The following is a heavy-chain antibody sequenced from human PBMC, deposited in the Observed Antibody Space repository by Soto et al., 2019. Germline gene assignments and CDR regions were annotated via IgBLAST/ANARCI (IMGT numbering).Heavy chain of an antibody. J-gene: IGHJ4*02. CDR3: AKDHRLGFWSGFLGY. V-gene: IGHV3-23*01. CDR1: GFTFSSYA. Sequence: GGSLRLSCAASGFTFSSYAMSWVRQAPGRGLEWVSAISGSGGSTYYADSVKGRFTISRDNSKNTLYLQMNSLRAEDTAVYYCAKDHRLGFWSGFLGYWGQGTLVTVSS. D-gene: IGHD3-3*01. CDR2: ISGSGGST.